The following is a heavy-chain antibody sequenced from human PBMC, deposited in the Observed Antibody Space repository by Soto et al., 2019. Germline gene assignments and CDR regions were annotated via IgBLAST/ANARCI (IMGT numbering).Heavy chain of an antibody. Sequence: PXESLSLPCSVSWGSMNSGAYYWSWIRHYPGKGREWIGYIHYTGRTYYNPSLESRATISVDTSKKHFSLKLSSVTAADTAVYYCARVSATGTRWFDTWGQGTLVTVPS. J-gene: IGHJ5*02. D-gene: IGHD6-13*01. CDR1: WGSMNSGAYY. CDR2: IHYTGRT. CDR3: ARVSATGTRWFDT. V-gene: IGHV4-31*03.